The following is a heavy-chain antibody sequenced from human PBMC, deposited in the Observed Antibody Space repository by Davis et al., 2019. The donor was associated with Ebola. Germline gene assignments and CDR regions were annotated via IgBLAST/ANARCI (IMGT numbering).Heavy chain of an antibody. Sequence: GESLKISCAASGFTFSSYAMHWVRQAPGKGLEWVSAISGSGGSTYYADSVKGRFTISRDNSKNTLYLQMNSLRAEDTAVYYCAKPLNVGIAVAGTDYESHAYWGQGTLVTVSS. CDR3: AKPLNVGIAVAGTDYESHAY. J-gene: IGHJ4*02. CDR1: GFTFSSYA. V-gene: IGHV3-23*01. CDR2: ISGSGGST. D-gene: IGHD6-19*01.